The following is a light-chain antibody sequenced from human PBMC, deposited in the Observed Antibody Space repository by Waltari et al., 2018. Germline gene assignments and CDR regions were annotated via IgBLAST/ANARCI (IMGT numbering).Light chain of an antibody. Sequence: QSVLTQPPSASGTPGQGVTISCSGGASHIGSNVVNWYQQVPGKAPKLLSYRSDRRPAGVPDRFSGSKSGTSASLAISGLQSEDEADYYCAAWDDSLNGRWVFGGGTKVTVL. CDR2: RSD. V-gene: IGLV1-44*01. J-gene: IGLJ3*02. CDR3: AAWDDSLNGRWV. CDR1: ASHIGSNV.